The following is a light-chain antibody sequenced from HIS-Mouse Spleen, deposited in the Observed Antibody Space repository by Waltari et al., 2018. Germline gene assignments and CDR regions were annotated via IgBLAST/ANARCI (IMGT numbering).Light chain of an antibody. J-gene: IGLJ2*01. Sequence: SYELTQPPSVSVSPGQTARITCSGDALPKKYAYWYQQKSGQAPVLVIYEDSKRPSGIPERFSGSSSGPMATLTISGAQVEDEADYYCYSTDSSGNHRVVGGGTKLTVL. CDR3: YSTDSSGNHRV. V-gene: IGLV3-10*01. CDR2: EDS. CDR1: ALPKKY.